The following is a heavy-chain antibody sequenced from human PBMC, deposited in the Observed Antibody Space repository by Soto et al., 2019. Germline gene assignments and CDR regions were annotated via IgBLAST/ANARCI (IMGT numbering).Heavy chain of an antibody. J-gene: IGHJ5*02. V-gene: IGHV1-2*06. CDR1: GYSFSAYF. Sequence: QVQLVQSGTELKSPGASVRVSCKTSGYSFSAYFINWVRQAPGQGLEWMGRINTNTGDTNYSQKFQGRVTMSWDTSINTAYMDLTRLRSDDTAFYFCASLPPHNGFDPWGQGTLVTVSS. CDR2: INTNTGDT. CDR3: ASLPPHNGFDP.